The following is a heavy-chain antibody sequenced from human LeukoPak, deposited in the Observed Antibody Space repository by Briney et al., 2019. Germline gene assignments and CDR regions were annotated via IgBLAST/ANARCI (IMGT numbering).Heavy chain of an antibody. CDR3: ARDKHSSGLIDY. CDR2: ISSSSYI. Sequence: PGGSLRLSCAASGFTFSSYSMNWVRQAPGKGLEWVSSISSSSYIYYADSVKGRFTISRDNAKNSLHLQMNSLRAEDTAVYYCARDKHSSGLIDYWGQGTLITVSS. CDR1: GFTFSSYS. D-gene: IGHD6-19*01. V-gene: IGHV3-21*01. J-gene: IGHJ4*02.